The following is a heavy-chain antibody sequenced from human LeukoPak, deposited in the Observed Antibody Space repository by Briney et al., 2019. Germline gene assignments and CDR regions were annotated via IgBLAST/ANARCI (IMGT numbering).Heavy chain of an antibody. D-gene: IGHD3-9*01. CDR1: GFTFSTNA. CDR3: GSEYDILAGYRDPFDY. V-gene: IGHV3-23*01. Sequence: RGCLRLSCAAAGFTFSTNAMSWVRQAPGNWMEWVSAISGSGARTYYADSVKGRLTISRDNSTNTLYLQMNSLRAEDTAVYYCGSEYDILAGYRDPFDYWGQGTLVTVSS. J-gene: IGHJ4*02. CDR2: ISGSGART.